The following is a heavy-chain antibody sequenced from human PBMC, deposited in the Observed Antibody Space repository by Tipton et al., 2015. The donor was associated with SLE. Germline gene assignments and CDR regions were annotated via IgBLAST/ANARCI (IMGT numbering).Heavy chain of an antibody. J-gene: IGHJ3*02. D-gene: IGHD3-22*01. CDR2: INHSGST. CDR3: ARETHYYDSSAPDAFDI. Sequence: TLSLTCAVYGGSFSGYYWSWIRQPPGKGLEWIGEINHSGSTNYNPSLKSRVTISVDTSKNQFSLKLSSVTAADTAVYYCARETHYYDSSAPDAFDIWGQVTMVSVSS. CDR1: GGSFSGYY. V-gene: IGHV4-34*01.